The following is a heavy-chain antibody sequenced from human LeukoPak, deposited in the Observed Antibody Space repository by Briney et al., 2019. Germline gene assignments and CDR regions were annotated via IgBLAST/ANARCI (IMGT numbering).Heavy chain of an antibody. V-gene: IGHV4-34*01. CDR1: GGSFSGYY. J-gene: IGHJ5*02. CDR2: INHSGST. Sequence: SETLSLTCAIYGGSFSGYYWSWIRQPPGKGLEWIGEINHSGSTNYNPSLKSRVTISVDTSKNPFSLKLSSVTAADTAVYYCARKGWWYNWFDPWGQGTLVTVSS. CDR3: ARKGWWYNWFDP. D-gene: IGHD2-8*02.